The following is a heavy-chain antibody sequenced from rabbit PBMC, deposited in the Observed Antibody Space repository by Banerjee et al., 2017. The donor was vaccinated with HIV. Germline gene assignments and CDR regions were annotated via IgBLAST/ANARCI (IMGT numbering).Heavy chain of an antibody. CDR3: ARDAGGISYPDYFNL. D-gene: IGHD4-2*01. J-gene: IGHJ4*01. CDR1: GFSFSSGYD. Sequence: QEQLVESGGGLVTLGGSLTLTCKASGFSFSSGYDMCWVRQAPGKGLEWIGCIYAGSSGGTHYATWAKGRFTISKTSSTTVTLQMTSLTAADTATYFCARDAGGISYPDYFNLWGPGTLVTVS. CDR2: IYAGSSGGT. V-gene: IGHV1S45*01.